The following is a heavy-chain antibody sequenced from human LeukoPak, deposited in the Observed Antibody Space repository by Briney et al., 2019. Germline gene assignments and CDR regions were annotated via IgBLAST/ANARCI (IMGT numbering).Heavy chain of an antibody. V-gene: IGHV1-69*13. CDR1: GGTFSSYA. Sequence: SVKVSCKASGGTFSSYAISWVRQAPGQGLEWMGGIIPIFGTANYAQEFQGRVTITADESTSTAYMELSSLRSEDTAVYYCARGGGIYYYYDSSGCYPFDYWGQGTLVTVSS. CDR2: IIPIFGTA. J-gene: IGHJ4*02. D-gene: IGHD3-22*01. CDR3: ARGGGIYYYYDSSGCYPFDY.